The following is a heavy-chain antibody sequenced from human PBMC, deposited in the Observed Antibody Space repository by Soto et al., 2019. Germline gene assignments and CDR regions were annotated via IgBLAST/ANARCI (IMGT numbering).Heavy chain of an antibody. CDR2: ILYDGSNK. CDR1: GFTFSNYA. J-gene: IGHJ3*02. Sequence: QVQLVESGGGVVQPGRSLRLSCAASGFTFSNYAIHWVRQAPGKGLEWVAVILYDGSNKDYADSVKGRFTISRDNSKNTLYLQMNSLRGEDTAVYYCARARASKSLLVAFDIWGQGTMVTVYS. D-gene: IGHD2-8*02. CDR3: ARARASKSLLVAFDI. V-gene: IGHV3-30-3*01.